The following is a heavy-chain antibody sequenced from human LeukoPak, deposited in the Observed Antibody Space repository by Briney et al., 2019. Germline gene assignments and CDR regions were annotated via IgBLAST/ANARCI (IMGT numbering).Heavy chain of an antibody. CDR1: GFTFSDYY. CDR3: ARFGDSSGNPSDFDY. J-gene: IGHJ4*02. D-gene: IGHD3-22*01. Sequence: PGLSLRLSCAASGFTFSDYYMSWIRQAPGKGLEWVSYISSSGSTIYYADSVKGRFTISRDNAKNSLYLQMNSLRAEDTAVYYCARFGDSSGNPSDFDYWGQGTLVTVSS. CDR2: ISSSGSTI. V-gene: IGHV3-11*04.